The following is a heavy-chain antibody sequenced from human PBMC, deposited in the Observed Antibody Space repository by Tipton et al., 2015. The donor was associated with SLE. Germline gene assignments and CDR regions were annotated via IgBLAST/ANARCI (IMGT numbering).Heavy chain of an antibody. CDR2: INQDGSRK. CDR1: GFTLSDYW. D-gene: IGHD3-10*01. V-gene: IGHV3-7*01. CDR3: GSVDYPHYGVDV. Sequence: SLRFSCAASGFTLSDYWMTWVRQAPGKGLEWVANINQDGSRKHYVDSVKGRFSISRDNAKNSGYVQLNSLRAEDTAVYYCGSVDYPHYGVDVWGQGTTVTVSS. J-gene: IGHJ6*02.